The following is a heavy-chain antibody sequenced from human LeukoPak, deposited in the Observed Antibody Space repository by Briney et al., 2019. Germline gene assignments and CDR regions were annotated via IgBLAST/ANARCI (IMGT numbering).Heavy chain of an antibody. D-gene: IGHD5-12*01. V-gene: IGHV4-39*07. Sequence: SETLSLTCTVFGGSISSYYWSWIRQPPGKGLEWIGSIYYSGSTYYSPSLKSRVTISVDTSKNQFSLKLSSVTAADTAVYYCASLGGYSGYDVDYWGQGTLVTVSS. J-gene: IGHJ4*02. CDR2: IYYSGST. CDR1: GGSISSYY. CDR3: ASLGGYSGYDVDY.